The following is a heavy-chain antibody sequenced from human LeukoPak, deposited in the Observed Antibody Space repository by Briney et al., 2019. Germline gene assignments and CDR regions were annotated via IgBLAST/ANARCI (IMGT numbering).Heavy chain of an antibody. CDR1: GGTFSSYA. Sequence: ASVKVSCKASGGTFSSYAISWVRQAPGQGLEWMGGIIPIFGTANYAQKFQGRVTITADESTSTAYMELSSLRSEDTAVYYCARDSSHYDILTGSWGQGTLVTVSS. CDR2: IIPIFGTA. CDR3: ARDSSHYDILTGS. V-gene: IGHV1-69*13. D-gene: IGHD3-9*01. J-gene: IGHJ5*02.